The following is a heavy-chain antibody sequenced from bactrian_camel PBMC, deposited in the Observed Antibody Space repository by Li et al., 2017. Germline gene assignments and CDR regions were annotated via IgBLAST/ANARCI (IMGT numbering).Heavy chain of an antibody. Sequence: VQLVESGGGSVQAGEPLRLSCEASGYLISRYSMGWFRQAPGKEREGVAAIEGGGRMSYRDSVKGRYTISQDNDKRTLYLQMNSLKPEDTALYSCAAALSDTRCRTLRYSYWGRGTQVTVS. CDR3: AAALSDTRCRTLRYSY. V-gene: IGHV3S57*01. CDR2: IEGGGRM. CDR1: GYLISRYS. D-gene: IGHD1*01. J-gene: IGHJ4*01.